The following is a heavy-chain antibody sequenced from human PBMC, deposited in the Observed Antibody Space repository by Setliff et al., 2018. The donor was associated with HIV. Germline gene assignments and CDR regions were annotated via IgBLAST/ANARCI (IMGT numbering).Heavy chain of an antibody. CDR2: INTGNGNT. J-gene: IGHJ5*02. V-gene: IGHV1-3*04. CDR3: ARDRCNSVACYLYNWFDP. D-gene: IGHD2-2*01. Sequence: GASVKVSCKASEYTFTLYGIHWVRQAPGQRPEWMGWINTGNGNTKYSQKFQDRVTITRDTSANTVYMELNSLRSEDTAVYYCARDRCNSVACYLYNWFDPWGQGTLVTVSS. CDR1: EYTFTLYG.